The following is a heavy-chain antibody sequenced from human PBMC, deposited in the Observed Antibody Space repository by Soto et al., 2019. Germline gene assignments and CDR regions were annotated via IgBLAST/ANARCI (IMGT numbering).Heavy chain of an antibody. CDR1: GFTFSSYG. Sequence: QVQLVESGGGVVQPGRSLRLSCAASGFTFSSYGMHWVRQAPGKGLEWVAVISYDGSNKYYADSVKGRFTISRDNSKNTLYLQMNSLRAEDTAVYYCAKDTPSAVAGISYYYGMDVWGQGTTVTVSS. J-gene: IGHJ6*02. CDR2: ISYDGSNK. V-gene: IGHV3-30*18. D-gene: IGHD6-19*01. CDR3: AKDTPSAVAGISYYYGMDV.